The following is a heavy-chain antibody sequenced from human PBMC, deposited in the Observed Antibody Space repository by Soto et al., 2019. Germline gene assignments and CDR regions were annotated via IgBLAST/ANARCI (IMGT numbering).Heavy chain of an antibody. CDR3: ARVREPEYSSSIFFDY. V-gene: IGHV3-53*01. CDR2: IYSGGST. Sequence: EVQLVKAGGGLIQPGGSLRLSCAVSGLTVSRTQMSWVRQAPGKGLQWVSVIYSGGSTYYANAVKGRFTISRDISENTVYLELDKLTVDDTAVYYCARVREPEYSSSIFFDYWGRGTLVTVSS. D-gene: IGHD6-6*01. J-gene: IGHJ4*02. CDR1: GLTVSRTQ.